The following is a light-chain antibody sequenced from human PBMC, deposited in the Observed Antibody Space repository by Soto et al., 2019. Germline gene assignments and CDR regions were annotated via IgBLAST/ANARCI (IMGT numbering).Light chain of an antibody. Sequence: QSVLTQPPSVSGAPGQRVTISCTGSSSNIGAHYDVHWYQQLPGTAPKLLIYGNSNRPSGVPDRFSGSKSGNTATLTISGTQAMDEADYYCQAWDSSTVVFGGGTQLTVL. J-gene: IGLJ2*01. CDR2: GNS. V-gene: IGLV1-40*01. CDR3: QAWDSSTVV. CDR1: SSNIGAHYD.